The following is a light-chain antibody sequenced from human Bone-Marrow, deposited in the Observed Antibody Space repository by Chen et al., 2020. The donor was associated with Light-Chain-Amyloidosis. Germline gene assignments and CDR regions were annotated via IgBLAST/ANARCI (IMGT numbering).Light chain of an antibody. CDR2: AVT. V-gene: IGLV2-14*01. Sequence: QSALTQPASVSGSPGQSIPISCTGTSSDVGGDNLVSWYHQHPDKAPKLMIYAVTNRPSWVPDRFSGSKSDNTASLTISGLQTEDEADYFCSSYTITNTLVFGSGTRVTVL. CDR3: SSYTITNTLV. CDR1: SSDVGGDNL. J-gene: IGLJ1*01.